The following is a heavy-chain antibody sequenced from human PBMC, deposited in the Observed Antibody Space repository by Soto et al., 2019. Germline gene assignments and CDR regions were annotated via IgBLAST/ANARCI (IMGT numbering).Heavy chain of an antibody. CDR3: ASHCRSPSCYDGMDC. CDR1: GFTFSSYS. V-gene: IGHV3-21*01. J-gene: IGHJ6*02. CDR2: ISASSDYI. D-gene: IGHD2-2*01. Sequence: GGSLRLSCTASGFTFSSYSMNWVRQAPGKGLEWVSSISASSDYIFYIDSLKGRLTISRDNAKNSLYLQLNSLRAEDTAVYYCASHCRSPSCYDGMDCWGQGITVTVFS.